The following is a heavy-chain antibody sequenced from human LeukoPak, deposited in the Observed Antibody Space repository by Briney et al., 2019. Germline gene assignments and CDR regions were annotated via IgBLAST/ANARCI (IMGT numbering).Heavy chain of an antibody. J-gene: IGHJ6*03. CDR1: GGSISSYY. CDR2: IYTSGST. D-gene: IGHD2-8*01. V-gene: IGHV4-4*07. Sequence: SETLSLTCTVSGGSISSYYWSWIRQPVGKGLEWIGRIYTSGSTNYNPSLKSRVTMSVDTSKNQFSLKLSSVTAADTAVYYCARESGYCTNGVCPTNYYYMDVWGKGTTVTVSS. CDR3: ARESGYCTNGVCPTNYYYMDV.